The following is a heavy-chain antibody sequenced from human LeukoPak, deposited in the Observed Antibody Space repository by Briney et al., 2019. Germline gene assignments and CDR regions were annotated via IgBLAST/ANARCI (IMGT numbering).Heavy chain of an antibody. D-gene: IGHD6-19*01. CDR3: ATRQMYSSGFNWFDP. Sequence: ASVKVSCKVSGYTLTELSMHWVRQAPGKGLEWMGGFDPEDGETIYAQKFQGRVTMTEDTSTDTAYMELSSLRSEDTAVYYCATRQMYSSGFNWFDPWGQGTLVTVSS. CDR1: GYTLTELS. CDR2: FDPEDGET. V-gene: IGHV1-24*01. J-gene: IGHJ5*02.